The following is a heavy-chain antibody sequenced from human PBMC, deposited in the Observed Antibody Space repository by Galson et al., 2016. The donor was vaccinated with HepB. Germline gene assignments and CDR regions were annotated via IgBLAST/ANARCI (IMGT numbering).Heavy chain of an antibody. CDR3: AKVKSGAAAGTIER. J-gene: IGHJ4*02. Sequence: SLRLSCAASGFIFSDYAMSWVRQASGKGLEWVSTVGGSGRDTYHADSVKGRFAISRDNSKNTLYLQMNSLRAEDTAVYYCAKVKSGAAAGTIERWGQGTLVTVS. CDR2: VGGSGRDT. CDR1: GFIFSDYA. V-gene: IGHV3-23*01. D-gene: IGHD6-25*01.